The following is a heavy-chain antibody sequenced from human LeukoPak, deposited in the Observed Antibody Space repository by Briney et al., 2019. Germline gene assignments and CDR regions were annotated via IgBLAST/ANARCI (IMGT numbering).Heavy chain of an antibody. Sequence: GGSLRLSCAASGFTVSDNYMTWVRQAPGKGLEWVSVIYAGGSTFYADSVKGRFAISRDNSKNTLYLQMNSLRPEDTAVYYCARGRSYDSSGCPFDYWGQGTLVTVSS. V-gene: IGHV3-66*02. CDR2: IYAGGST. CDR1: GFTVSDNY. CDR3: ARGRSYDSSGCPFDY. J-gene: IGHJ4*02. D-gene: IGHD3-22*01.